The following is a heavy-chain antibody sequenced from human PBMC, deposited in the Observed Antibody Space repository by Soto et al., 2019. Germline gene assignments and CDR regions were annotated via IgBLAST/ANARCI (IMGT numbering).Heavy chain of an antibody. J-gene: IGHJ4*02. CDR3: AKDQSHGLEYFDY. CDR2: IHSDGSST. V-gene: IGHV3-74*01. CDR1: GFTFSYYW. Sequence: GGSLRLSCAASGFTFSYYWMHWVRQAPGQGLVWVSRIHSDGSSTTYADSVKGRFTISRDNAKNTLYLQMNSLRAEDTAVYYCAKDQSHGLEYFDYWGQGTLVTVSS.